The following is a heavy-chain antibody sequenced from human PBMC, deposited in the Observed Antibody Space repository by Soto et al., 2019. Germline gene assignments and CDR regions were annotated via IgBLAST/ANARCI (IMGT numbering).Heavy chain of an antibody. J-gene: IGHJ4*02. D-gene: IGHD6-6*01. Sequence: GGSLRLSCAASGFTFSSYGMHWVRQAPGKGLEWVAVISYDGSNKYYADSVKGRFTISRDNSKNTLYLQMNSLRAEDTAVYYCAKESDSPYSSSSGYFDYWGPGTLVTVSS. CDR3: AKESDSPYSSSSGYFDY. CDR1: GFTFSSYG. V-gene: IGHV3-30*18. CDR2: ISYDGSNK.